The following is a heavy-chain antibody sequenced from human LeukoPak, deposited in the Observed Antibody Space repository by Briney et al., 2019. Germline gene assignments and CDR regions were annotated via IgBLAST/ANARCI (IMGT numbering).Heavy chain of an antibody. J-gene: IGHJ4*02. CDR2: IYYSGST. Sequence: SETLSLTCTVSGGSVSSGSYYWRWLRQPPGTGLEWIGYIYYSGSTNYNPSLKSRVTISVDTSKNQFSLKLSSVTAADTAVYYCARGTYTGYIVVPDYWGQGTLVTVSS. V-gene: IGHV4-61*01. CDR1: GGSVSSGSYY. CDR3: ARGTYTGYIVVPDY. D-gene: IGHD2-15*01.